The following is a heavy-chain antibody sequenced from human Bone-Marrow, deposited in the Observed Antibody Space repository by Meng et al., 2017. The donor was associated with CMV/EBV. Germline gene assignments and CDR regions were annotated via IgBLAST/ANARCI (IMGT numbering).Heavy chain of an antibody. CDR2: INTDGGDT. CDR1: GYTFTSYY. CDR3: ARSAGKCSTPNCSPH. J-gene: IGHJ1*01. V-gene: IGHV1-2*02. D-gene: IGHD2-2*01. Sequence: ASVKVSCKASGYTFTSYYMHWVRQAPGQGFEWMGWINTDGGDTKFAQKFQGRVTMITDTSISTAYMELRRLRSDDTAVYYCARSAGKCSTPNCSPHWGQGTLVTVSS.